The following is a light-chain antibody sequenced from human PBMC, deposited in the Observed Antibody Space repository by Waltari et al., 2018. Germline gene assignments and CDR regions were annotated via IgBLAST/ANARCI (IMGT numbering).Light chain of an antibody. V-gene: IGKV1-39*01. Sequence: DIQMTQSPSSLSASVGDRVTITCRASQSISSYLSWYQQKPGRAPKLLIYAASSLESGVPSRFSGSGSGRDFTLIISSLQPEDFATYSGPQSYSQTRTFGQGTKVEI. J-gene: IGKJ1*01. CDR2: AAS. CDR1: QSISSY. CDR3: PQSYSQTRT.